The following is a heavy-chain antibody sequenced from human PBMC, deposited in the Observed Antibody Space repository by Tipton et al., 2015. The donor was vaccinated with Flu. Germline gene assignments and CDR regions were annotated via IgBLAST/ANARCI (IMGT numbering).Heavy chain of an antibody. D-gene: IGHD4-23*01. CDR2: ISGSGGST. CDR3: ARHPTGGGNYRN. V-gene: IGHV3-23*01. CDR1: GFTFSNYA. J-gene: IGHJ4*02. Sequence: SGFTFSNYAMNWVRQAPGKGLEWVSAISGSGGSTYYADSVKGRFTISRDSSKNTLYLQMSSLRAEDTAVYYCARHPTGGGNYRNWGQGTLVTVSS.